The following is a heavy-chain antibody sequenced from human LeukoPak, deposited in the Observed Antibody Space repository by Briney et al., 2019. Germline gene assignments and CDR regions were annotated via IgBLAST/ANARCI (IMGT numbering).Heavy chain of an antibody. V-gene: IGHV3-21*01. CDR2: ISSSSYI. CDR1: GFTFSSYS. D-gene: IGHD2-8*01. Sequence: GGSLRLSCAASGFTFSSYSMNWVRQAPGKGLEWVSFISSSSYIYYADSVKGRFTISRDNAKNSLYLQMNSLRAEDTAVYYCARSQALGVYYDYWGQGTLVTVSS. CDR3: ARSQALGVYYDY. J-gene: IGHJ4*02.